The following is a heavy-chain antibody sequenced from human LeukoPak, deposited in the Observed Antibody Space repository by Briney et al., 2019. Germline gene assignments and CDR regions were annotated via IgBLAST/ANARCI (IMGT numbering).Heavy chain of an antibody. CDR2: ISAYNGNT. CDR1: GYTFTSYG. J-gene: IGHJ3*02. V-gene: IGHV1-18*01. CDR3: ARGFPRLKTLDAFDI. Sequence: EASVKVSCKASGYTFTSYGISWVRQAPGQGLEWMGWISAYNGNTNYAQKLQGRVTMTTDTSTSTAYMELRSLRSDDTAVYYCARGFPRLKTLDAFDIWGQGTMVTVSS. D-gene: IGHD4/OR15-4a*01.